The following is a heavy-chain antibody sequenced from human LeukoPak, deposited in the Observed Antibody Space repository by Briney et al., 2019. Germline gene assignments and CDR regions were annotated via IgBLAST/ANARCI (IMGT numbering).Heavy chain of an antibody. CDR3: ARSMGYDFWSRSFDY. D-gene: IGHD3-3*01. CDR1: GGSFSGYY. V-gene: IGHV4-34*01. Sequence: PSETLSLTCAVYGGSFSGYYWSWIRQPPGKGLEWIGEINHSGSTNYNQSLKSRVTISVDTSKNQFSLKLSSVTAADTAVYYCARSMGYDFWSRSFDYWGQGTLVTVSS. J-gene: IGHJ4*02. CDR2: INHSGST.